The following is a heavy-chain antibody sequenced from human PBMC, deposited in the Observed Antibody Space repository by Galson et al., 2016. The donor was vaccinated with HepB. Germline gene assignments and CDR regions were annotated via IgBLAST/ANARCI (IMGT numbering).Heavy chain of an antibody. V-gene: IGHV3-23*01. CDR3: AKDGRRRWFEDLMSPVSWFDS. Sequence: SLRLSCAVSGFTFNIYAMSWVRQSPGRRLEWVSGIRGSGSSTYYADSVRGRFTISRDNSKNTVYLQMNSLRAEDTGVYYCAKDGRRRWFEDLMSPVSWFDSWGQGTLVTVSS. CDR1: GFTFNIYA. CDR2: IRGSGSST. J-gene: IGHJ5*01. D-gene: IGHD3-10*01.